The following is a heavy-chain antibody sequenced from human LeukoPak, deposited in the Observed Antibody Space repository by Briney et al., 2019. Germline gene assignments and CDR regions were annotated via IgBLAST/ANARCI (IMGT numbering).Heavy chain of an antibody. CDR3: ARHSGSYYYYYMDV. CDR2: IYYSGST. D-gene: IGHD1-26*01. J-gene: IGHJ6*03. CDR1: GGSINSNSYY. Sequence: SETLSLTCTVSGGSINSNSYYWGWIRQPPGKGLEWIGSIYYSGSTYYNPSLKSRVTISVDTSKNQFSLKLSSVTAADTAVFYCARHSGSYYYYYMDVWGKGTTVTVSS. V-gene: IGHV4-39*07.